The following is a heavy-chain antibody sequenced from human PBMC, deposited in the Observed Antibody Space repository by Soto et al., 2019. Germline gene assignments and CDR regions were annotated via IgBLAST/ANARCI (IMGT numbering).Heavy chain of an antibody. Sequence: PSEILSLTCTVSGGSISSYYWSWIRQPPGKGLEWIGYIYYSGSTNYNPSLKSRVTISVDTSKNQFSLKLSSVTAADTAVYYCARTIDIVVVPAAQGYNWFDPWGQGTLVTVSS. D-gene: IGHD2-2*01. CDR3: ARTIDIVVVPAAQGYNWFDP. J-gene: IGHJ5*02. V-gene: IGHV4-59*08. CDR2: IYYSGST. CDR1: GGSISSYY.